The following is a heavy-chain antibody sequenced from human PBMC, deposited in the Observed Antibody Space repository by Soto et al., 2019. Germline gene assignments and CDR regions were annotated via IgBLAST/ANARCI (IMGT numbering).Heavy chain of an antibody. CDR1: GFTFNIYA. CDR2: ISGSGSNT. Sequence: GGSLRLSCAASGFTFNIYAIIWARQAPGKGLEWVSAISGSGSNTYYADSVRGRFTISRDNSKNTLYLQMNSLRAEDTAVYYCAKYLRIGDGYFDPWGQGTLVTVSS. D-gene: IGHD3-3*01. CDR3: AKYLRIGDGYFDP. V-gene: IGHV3-23*01. J-gene: IGHJ4*02.